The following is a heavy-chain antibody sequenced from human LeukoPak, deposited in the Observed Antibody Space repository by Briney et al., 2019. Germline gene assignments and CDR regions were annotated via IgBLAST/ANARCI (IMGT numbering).Heavy chain of an antibody. V-gene: IGHV3-66*04. CDR2: IYSGGST. J-gene: IGHJ4*02. D-gene: IGHD6-19*01. CDR3: ARQAVAGVIDY. Sequence: GGSLRLSCAASVFTVSSNYMSWVRQAPGKGLEWVSVIYSGGSTYYADSVKGRFTISRDNSKNTLYLQMNSLRAEDTAVYYCARQAVAGVIDYWGQGSLVTVSS. CDR1: VFTVSSNY.